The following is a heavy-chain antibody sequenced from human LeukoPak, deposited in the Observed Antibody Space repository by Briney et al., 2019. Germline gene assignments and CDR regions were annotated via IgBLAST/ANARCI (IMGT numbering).Heavy chain of an antibody. CDR1: GGSISSGDYY. J-gene: IGHJ3*02. D-gene: IGHD3-22*01. Sequence: SETLSLTCTVSGGSISSGDYYWSWIRQPPGKGLEWIGYIYYSGSTYYNPSLKSRVTISVDTSKNQFSLKLSSVTAADTAVYYCARGHRNSGYLGYDAFDTWGQGTMVTVSS. CDR3: ARGHRNSGYLGYDAFDT. V-gene: IGHV4-30-4*01. CDR2: IYYSGST.